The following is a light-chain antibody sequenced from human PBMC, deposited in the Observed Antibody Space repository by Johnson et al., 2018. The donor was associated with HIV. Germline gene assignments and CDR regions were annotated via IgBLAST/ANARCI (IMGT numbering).Light chain of an antibody. CDR1: SSNIGNNY. CDR3: GTWDSSLSAV. Sequence: QSVLTQPPSVSAAPGQKVTISCSGSSSNIGNNYVSWYQQLPGTAPKLLIYENNKRPSGIPDRFSGSKSGTSATLGITGLQTGDEAGYYCGTWDSSLSAVFGTGTKGTVL. V-gene: IGLV1-51*02. J-gene: IGLJ1*01. CDR2: ENN.